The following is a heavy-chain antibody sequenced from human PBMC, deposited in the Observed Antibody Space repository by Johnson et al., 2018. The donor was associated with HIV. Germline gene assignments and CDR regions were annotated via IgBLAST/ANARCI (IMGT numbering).Heavy chain of an antibody. V-gene: IGHV3-33*08. Sequence: QVQLVESGGGVVQPGRSLRLSCAASGFTFSSYAMHWVRQAPGKGLQWAANIWYDGNNKYYADSEKGRFTVTRDNSKNTLYLQMNSLRAEDTAMYYCARSPAKDHGGNSGAFAIWGQGTMVTVSS. CDR1: GFTFSSYA. D-gene: IGHD4-23*01. CDR3: ARSPAKDHGGNSGAFAI. J-gene: IGHJ3*02. CDR2: IWYDGNNK.